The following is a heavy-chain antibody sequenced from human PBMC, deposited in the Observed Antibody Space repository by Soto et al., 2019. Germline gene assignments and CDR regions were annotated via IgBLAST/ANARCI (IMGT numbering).Heavy chain of an antibody. Sequence: EVQLVESGGGLVQPGGSLRLSCAASGFTFNNYWMHWVRQAPGKGLVWVSRIKYDGSSTSYADSVKGRFTISRDNAKNTLYLQMNSLRGEDTAVYYCARGGWGAYYFHYWGQGTLVTVSS. V-gene: IGHV3-74*01. J-gene: IGHJ4*02. CDR1: GFTFNNYW. CDR2: IKYDGSST. D-gene: IGHD1-26*01. CDR3: ARGGWGAYYFHY.